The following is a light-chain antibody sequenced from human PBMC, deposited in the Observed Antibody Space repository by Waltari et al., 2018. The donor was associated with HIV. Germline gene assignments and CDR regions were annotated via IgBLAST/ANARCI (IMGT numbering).Light chain of an antibody. Sequence: DIQLAQSPSPLSVSVGDRVTITCRASECISTFLVWYQQKHGKAPRLLIFGASSLQNGVPSRFIGGGSGTDFTLTISSLQPDDFATYYCQHYKSSFRTFGQGTRVEMK. CDR3: QHYKSSFRT. V-gene: IGKV1-5*03. J-gene: IGKJ1*01. CDR2: GAS. CDR1: ECISTF.